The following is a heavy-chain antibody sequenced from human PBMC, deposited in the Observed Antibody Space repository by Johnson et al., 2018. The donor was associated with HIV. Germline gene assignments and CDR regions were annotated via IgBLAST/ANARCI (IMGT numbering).Heavy chain of an antibody. V-gene: IGHV3-30*04. CDR3: AFIEYSSLDAFDI. CDR1: GFTFSSYA. D-gene: IGHD6-6*01. CDR2: LSSDGSNK. Sequence: QMQLVESGGGVVQPGRSLRLSCAASGFTFSSYAMHWVRQAPGKGLEWVAVLSSDGSNKYYADSVKGRFTISRDNSKNTLYLQMNSLRAEDTAVYYCAFIEYSSLDAFDIWGQGTMVTVSS. J-gene: IGHJ3*02.